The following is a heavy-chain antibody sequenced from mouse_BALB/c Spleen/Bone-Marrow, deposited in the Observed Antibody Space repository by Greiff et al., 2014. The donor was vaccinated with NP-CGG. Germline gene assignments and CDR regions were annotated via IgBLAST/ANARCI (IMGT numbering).Heavy chain of an antibody. CDR1: DYTFTSYW. CDR2: IYPSDSYT. D-gene: IGHD2-1*01. CDR3: TRAGNYGNYYAMDY. V-gene: IGHV1-69*02. J-gene: IGHJ4*01. Sequence: VQLQQSGAELVRPGASVKLSRKASDYTFTSYWINWVKQRPGQGLEWIGNIYPSDSYTNYNQKFKDKATLTVDKSSSTAYMQLSSPTSEDSAVYFCTRAGNYGNYYAMDYWGQGTSVTVSS.